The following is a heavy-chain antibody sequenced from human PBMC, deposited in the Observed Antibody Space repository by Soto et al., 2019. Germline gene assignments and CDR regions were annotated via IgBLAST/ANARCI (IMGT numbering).Heavy chain of an antibody. CDR3: AHVYWVAAGIRYYCDY. J-gene: IGHJ4*02. CDR1: GFSLTTDAVG. CDR2: IYWDDDK. V-gene: IGHV2-5*02. D-gene: IGHD1-1*01. Sequence: QITLKESGPTLVKPTQTLTLTCTFSGFSLTTDAVGVGWIRQPPGKALEWLALIYWDDDKRYSPALKSRLTITKDASRNQVVLTLTNMDPADTATYYCAHVYWVAAGIRYYCDYWGQGTLVTVSS.